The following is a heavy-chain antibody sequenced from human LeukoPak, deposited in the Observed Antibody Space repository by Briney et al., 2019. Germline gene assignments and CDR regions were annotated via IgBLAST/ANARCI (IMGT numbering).Heavy chain of an antibody. Sequence: ASVKVSCKASGYTFTSYGISWVRQAPGQGLEWMGWISAYNGNTSYAQKLQGRVTMTTDTSTSTAYMELRSLRSDDTAVYYCARDLWVGYCSSTSCHTGFDPWGQGTLVTVSS. J-gene: IGHJ5*02. CDR3: ARDLWVGYCSSTSCHTGFDP. CDR1: GYTFTSYG. V-gene: IGHV1-18*01. D-gene: IGHD2-2*02. CDR2: ISAYNGNT.